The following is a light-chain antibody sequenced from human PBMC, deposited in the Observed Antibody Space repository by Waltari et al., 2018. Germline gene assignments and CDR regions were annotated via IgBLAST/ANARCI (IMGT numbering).Light chain of an antibody. CDR1: QSVLYSSNNKNY. CDR2: WAS. V-gene: IGKV4-1*01. Sequence: DIVMTQSPDSLAGSLGERASINCKSSQSVLYSSNNKNYLAWYQHKPGQPPKLLIYWASSRESGVPDRFSGSGSGTDFTLTISSLQAEDVAIYYCQQYYSTPLTFGGGTKVEIK. J-gene: IGKJ4*01. CDR3: QQYYSTPLT.